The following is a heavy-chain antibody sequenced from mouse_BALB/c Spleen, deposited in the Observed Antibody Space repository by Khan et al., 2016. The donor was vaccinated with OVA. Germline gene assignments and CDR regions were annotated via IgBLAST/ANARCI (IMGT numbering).Heavy chain of an antibody. V-gene: IGHV3-2*02. CDR1: GYSITSDYV. J-gene: IGHJ2*01. Sequence: VQLKESGPGLVKPSQSLSLTCTVTGYSITSDYVWNWIRQFPGNKLEWMCYISYSGSTNYNPSFKSRTTFTRDKSKSQFVRQINSETTEDTATYYCARAIMANWGQGTTLTVSS. CDR3: ARAIMAN. CDR2: ISYSGST.